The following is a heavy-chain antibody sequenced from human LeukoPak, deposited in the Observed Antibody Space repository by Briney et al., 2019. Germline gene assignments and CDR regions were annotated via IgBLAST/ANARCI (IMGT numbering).Heavy chain of an antibody. J-gene: IGHJ4*02. CDR3: ARDYYGSGYIDY. V-gene: IGHV4-38-2*02. CDR2: IYYSGST. Sequence: SETLSLTCTVSGYSISSGYYWGWIRQPPGKGLEWIGSIYYSGSTNYNPSLKSRVTISVDTSKNQFSLKLSSVTAADTAVYYCARDYYGSGYIDYWGQGTLVTVSS. CDR1: GYSISSGYY. D-gene: IGHD3-10*01.